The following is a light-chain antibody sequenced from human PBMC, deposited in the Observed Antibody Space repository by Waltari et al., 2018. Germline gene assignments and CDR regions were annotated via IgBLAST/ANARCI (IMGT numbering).Light chain of an antibody. CDR3: QVWESSSDQGV. V-gene: IGLV3-21*02. CDR2: DST. CDR1: NLGGQS. J-gene: IGLJ3*02. Sequence: VLTQPLSMSVTPGQTARMTCWGSNLGGQSVHWYQQRPGQAPALCVHDSTDRPSGIPERFSGSISANTAVLTISRVEVVDEADYYCQVWESSSDQGVFGRGTKLTVL.